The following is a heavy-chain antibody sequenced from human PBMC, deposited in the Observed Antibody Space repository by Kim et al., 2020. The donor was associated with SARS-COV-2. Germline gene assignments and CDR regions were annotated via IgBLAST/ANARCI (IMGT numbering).Heavy chain of an antibody. J-gene: IGHJ4*02. CDR2: IIPIFGTA. CDR3: AREGADCSSTSCYGQYYFDY. CDR1: GGTFSSYA. D-gene: IGHD2-2*01. Sequence: SVKVSCKASGGTFSSYAISWVRQAPGQGLEWMGGIIPIFGTANYAQKFQGRVTITADESTSTAYMELSSLRSEDTAVYYCAREGADCSSTSCYGQYYFDYWGQGTLVTVSS. V-gene: IGHV1-69*13.